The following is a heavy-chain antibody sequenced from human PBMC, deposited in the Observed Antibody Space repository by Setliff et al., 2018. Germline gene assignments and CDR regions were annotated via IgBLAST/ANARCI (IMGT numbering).Heavy chain of an antibody. Sequence: ASVKVSCKASGYTLSKYYMHWVRQAPGQGLEWMGIINPSGGLTKYAQKFQGRVTMTSDTSTNTVYLEASSLRSEDTAVYYCARAPLESGYYYGQGHYFDYWGQGTLVTVSS. CDR2: INPSGGLT. D-gene: IGHD5-18*01. CDR3: ARAPLESGYYYGQGHYFDY. CDR1: GYTLSKYY. J-gene: IGHJ4*02. V-gene: IGHV1-46*01.